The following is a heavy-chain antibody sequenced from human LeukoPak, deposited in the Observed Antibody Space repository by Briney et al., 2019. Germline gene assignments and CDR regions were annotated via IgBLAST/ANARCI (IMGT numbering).Heavy chain of an antibody. CDR3: ASPKRGGAFDM. V-gene: IGHV3-74*01. CDR2: INTDGSST. Sequence: GGSLRLSCAASGFTFSNYAMSWVRQTPGKGLVWVSRINTDGSSTNYADSVKGRFTISRDNAKNTLYLQMNSLRAEDTAVYYCASPKRGGAFDMWGQGTVVTVPS. D-gene: IGHD2-15*01. J-gene: IGHJ3*02. CDR1: GFTFSNYA.